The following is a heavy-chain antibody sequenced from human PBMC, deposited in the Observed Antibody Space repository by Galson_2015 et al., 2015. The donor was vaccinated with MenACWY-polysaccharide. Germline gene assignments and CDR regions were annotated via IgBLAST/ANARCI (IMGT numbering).Heavy chain of an antibody. CDR3: AREGSRIVFHAFDI. D-gene: IGHD2-2*01. Sequence: LRLSCAASGFTFSTYWLNWVRQAPGKALEWVAIIKQDGSAIHYMDSVRGRFTISRDNSKNTVFLEMNTLGVEDTAVYYCAREGSRIVFHAFDIWGQGTMVTVSS. CDR2: IKQDGSAI. CDR1: GFTFSTYW. J-gene: IGHJ3*02. V-gene: IGHV3-7*01.